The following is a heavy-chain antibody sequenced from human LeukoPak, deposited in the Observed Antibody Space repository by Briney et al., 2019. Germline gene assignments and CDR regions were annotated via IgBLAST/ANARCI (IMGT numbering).Heavy chain of an antibody. V-gene: IGHV4-38-2*01. Sequence: SETLSLTCAVSGYSISSGYYWGWIRQPPGKGLEWIGSIYHSGSTYYNPSLKSRVTISVDTSKNQFSLKLSSVTAADTAVYYCARPTYSGSYSGAFDIWRQGTMVTVSS. D-gene: IGHD1-26*01. CDR1: GYSISSGYY. CDR2: IYHSGST. J-gene: IGHJ3*02. CDR3: ARPTYSGSYSGAFDI.